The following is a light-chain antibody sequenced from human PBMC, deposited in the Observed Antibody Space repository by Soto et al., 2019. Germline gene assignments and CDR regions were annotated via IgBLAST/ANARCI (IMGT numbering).Light chain of an antibody. J-gene: IGKJ1*01. Sequence: DIQMTQSPSTLSGSVGDRVTITCRASQTISSWLAWYQQKPGKAPKLLIYKASTLKSGVPSRFSGSGSGTDFTPPNKSRQPAYFPTYYCQHYNIYSGAFGQGTKVELK. CDR2: KAS. CDR3: QHYNIYSGA. V-gene: IGKV1-5*03. CDR1: QTISSW.